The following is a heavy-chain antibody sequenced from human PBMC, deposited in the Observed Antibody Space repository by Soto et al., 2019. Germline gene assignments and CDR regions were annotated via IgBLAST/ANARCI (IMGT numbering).Heavy chain of an antibody. CDR3: ARDRSNSPDYFDF. D-gene: IGHD6-6*01. V-gene: IGHV4-30-4*01. CDR2: IYYSGRT. CDR1: GGSIDNYEYY. J-gene: IGHJ4*02. Sequence: QVQLQESGPGLVKPSQTLSLPCTVSGGSIDNYEYYWTWIRQPPGKGLEWVGYIYYSGRTNYNPSLNSRLSISLDTSRNQCSLRLTSVSAADTAMYYCARDRSNSPDYFDFWGQGTLVTVSS.